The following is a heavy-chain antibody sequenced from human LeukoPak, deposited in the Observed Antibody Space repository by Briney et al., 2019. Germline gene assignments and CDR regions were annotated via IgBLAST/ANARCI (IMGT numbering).Heavy chain of an antibody. J-gene: IGHJ4*02. CDR2: IYWDDDK. V-gene: IGHV2-5*02. CDR1: GFSLSTGGMG. CDR3: AHAFYDYVWGSYLTLDY. Sequence: ESGPTLVKPTQTLTLTCTFSGFSLSTGGMGVGWIRQPPGKALEWLALIYWDDDKRYSPSLKSRLTITKDTSKDQVVLTMTNMDPVDTATYYCAHAFYDYVWGSYLTLDYWGQGTLVTVSS. D-gene: IGHD3-16*02.